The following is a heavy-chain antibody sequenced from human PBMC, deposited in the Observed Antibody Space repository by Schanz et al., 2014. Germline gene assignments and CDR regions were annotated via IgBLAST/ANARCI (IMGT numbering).Heavy chain of an antibody. CDR3: ARDAADFYDILTEEDD. CDR1: GYTFTSYG. V-gene: IGHV1-18*01. Sequence: QVQLVQSGAEVKKPGASVKVSCKASGYTFTSYGISWVRQAPGQGLEWMGWISAYNGNTKYPQKLQGRVTMTTDTDTSTAYMELRSLRSDDTAVYYCARDAADFYDILTEEDDWGQGTLVTVSS. J-gene: IGHJ4*02. D-gene: IGHD3-9*01. CDR2: ISAYNGNT.